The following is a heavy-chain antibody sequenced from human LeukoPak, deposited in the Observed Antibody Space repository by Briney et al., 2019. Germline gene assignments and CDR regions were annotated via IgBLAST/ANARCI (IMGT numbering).Heavy chain of an antibody. Sequence: SETLSLTCAVYGGSISGYYWTWIRQPPGKGLEWIGEINRSGSTNYNPSLKGRVTISLDTSKKQFSLKLSSVTAADTAVYYCARSAGFVVVPTAAFDIWGQGTMVTVSS. J-gene: IGHJ3*02. CDR1: GGSISGYY. D-gene: IGHD2-2*01. V-gene: IGHV4-34*01. CDR3: ARSAGFVVVPTAAFDI. CDR2: INRSGST.